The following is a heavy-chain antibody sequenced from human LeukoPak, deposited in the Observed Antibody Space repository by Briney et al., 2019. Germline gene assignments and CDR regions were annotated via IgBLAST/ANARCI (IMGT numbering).Heavy chain of an antibody. J-gene: IGHJ6*03. CDR1: GYTFTSYG. D-gene: IGHD6-6*01. V-gene: IGHV1-18*01. CDR3: ARDRSPIAAPKFFYYYYYMDV. Sequence: ASVKVSCKASGYTFTSYGISWVRQAPGQGLEWMGWISAYNGNTNYAQKLQGRVTMTTDTSTSTAYMELRSLRSDDTAVYYCARDRSPIAAPKFFYYYYYMDVWGKGTTVTVSS. CDR2: ISAYNGNT.